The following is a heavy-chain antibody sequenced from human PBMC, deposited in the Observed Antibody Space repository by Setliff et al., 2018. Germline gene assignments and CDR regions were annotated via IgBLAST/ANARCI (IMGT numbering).Heavy chain of an antibody. D-gene: IGHD3-22*01. CDR2: IKQDGSEK. CDR3: ARVQKTYYYDSSGYYPYYFDY. J-gene: IGHJ4*02. Sequence: HPGGSLRLSCAASGFTFSSYWMSWVRQAPGKGLEWVANIKQDGSEKYYVDSVKGRFTISRDNAKNSLYLQMNSLRAEDTAVYYCARVQKTYYYDSSGYYPYYFDYWGQGTLVTVSS. CDR1: GFTFSSYW. V-gene: IGHV3-7*01.